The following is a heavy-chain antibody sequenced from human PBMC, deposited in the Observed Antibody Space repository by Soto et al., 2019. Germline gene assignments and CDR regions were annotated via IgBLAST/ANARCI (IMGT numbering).Heavy chain of an antibody. CDR1: GFTFSSYS. V-gene: IGHV3-48*01. J-gene: IGHJ5*02. CDR3: ARTLGYEGAP. CDR2: ISSSSDTI. Sequence: PGGSLRLSCXASGFTFSSYSMNWVRQAPGKGLEWVSYISSSSDTICYADSVKGRFTISRDNAKHSLYLQMNSLRADDTAVYYCARTLGYEGAPWGQGTLVTVSS. D-gene: IGHD5-12*01.